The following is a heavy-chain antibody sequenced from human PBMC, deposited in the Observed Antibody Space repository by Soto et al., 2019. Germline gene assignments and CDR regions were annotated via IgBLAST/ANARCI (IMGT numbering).Heavy chain of an antibody. D-gene: IGHD3-22*01. J-gene: IGHJ4*02. Sequence: SETLSLTCGVYGGSFSGYYWSWIRQPPGKGLEWIGDINHSGNTNYSPSLMSRVTISVDTSENQFSLKLSSATAADTAVYYCAGCDYDRSGPIDYWGQGILVTVSS. V-gene: IGHV4-34*01. CDR1: GGSFSGYY. CDR2: INHSGNT. CDR3: AGCDYDRSGPIDY.